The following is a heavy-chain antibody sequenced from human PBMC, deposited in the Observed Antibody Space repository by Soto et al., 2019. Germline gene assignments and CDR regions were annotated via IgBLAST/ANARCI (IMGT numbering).Heavy chain of an antibody. CDR3: ARETGTGTPDP. V-gene: IGHV4-39*02. Sequence: QLQLQESGPGLVKPSETLSLTCTVSGGSISSSSYYWGWIRQPPGKGLEWIGSIYYSGSTYYNPSLKSRVTISVDTSKNQFSLKLSSVTAADTAVYYCARETGTGTPDPWGQGTLVTVSS. CDR1: GGSISSSSYY. CDR2: IYYSGST. J-gene: IGHJ5*02. D-gene: IGHD1-1*01.